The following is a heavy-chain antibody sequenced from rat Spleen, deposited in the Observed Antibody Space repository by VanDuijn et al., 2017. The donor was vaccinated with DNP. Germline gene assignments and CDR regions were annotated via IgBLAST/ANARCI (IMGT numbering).Heavy chain of an antibody. J-gene: IGHJ2*01. CDR1: GFTFSAYY. Sequence: EVQLVESGGGLVQPGRSLKLSCAASGFTFSAYYMAWVRQAPAKGLEWVAYIGSPAYAPYHGESVKGRFTISRDNAEGTLNLQMNSLRSEDTATYYCASHTYYGYDYFVYWGQGVMVTVSS. V-gene: IGHV5-22*01. CDR3: ASHTYYGYDYFVY. D-gene: IGHD1-9*01. CDR2: IGSPAYAP.